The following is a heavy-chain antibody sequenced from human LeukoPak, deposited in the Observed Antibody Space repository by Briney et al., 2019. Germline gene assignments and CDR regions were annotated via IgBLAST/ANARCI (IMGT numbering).Heavy chain of an antibody. CDR2: ISSNGGST. CDR1: GFTFSSYA. J-gene: IGHJ4*02. D-gene: IGHD3-10*01. CDR3: ARGGLLWFGELSGY. Sequence: PGGSLRLSCAASGFTFSSYAMHWVRQAPGKGLECVSVISSNGGSTYYANSVKGRFTISRDNSKNTLYLQMGSLRAEDMAVYYCARGGLLWFGELSGYWGQGTLVTVSS. V-gene: IGHV3-64*01.